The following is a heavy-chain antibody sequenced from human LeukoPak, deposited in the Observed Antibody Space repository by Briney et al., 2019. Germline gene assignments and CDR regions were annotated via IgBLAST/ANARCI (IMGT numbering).Heavy chain of an antibody. D-gene: IGHD2-15*01. CDR1: GFTFSSYW. J-gene: IGHJ6*03. CDR3: ARVGRGSGQLRGVYYYYYYMDV. V-gene: IGHV3-74*01. Sequence: PGGSLRLSCAASGFTFSSYWMHWVRQAPGKGLVWVSRINSDGSSTSYADSVKGRFTISRDNAKNTLYLQMNSLRAEDTAVYYCARVGRGSGQLRGVYYYYYYMDVWGKGTTVTVSS. CDR2: INSDGSST.